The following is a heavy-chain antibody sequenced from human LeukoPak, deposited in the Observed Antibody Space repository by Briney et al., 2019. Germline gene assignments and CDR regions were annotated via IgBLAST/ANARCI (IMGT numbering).Heavy chain of an antibody. CDR1: GFTFSTSA. V-gene: IGHV3-21*01. Sequence: PGGSLRLSCAASGFTFSTSAMNWLRQVPGKGLEWVSSIDYDSSHIYYAASVWGRFTISRDNARNSVYLQMDSLRVEDTAVYYCTRDPLRYLRVGHYDYWGQGTLVAVSS. CDR3: TRDPLRYLRVGHYDY. J-gene: IGHJ4*02. D-gene: IGHD3-9*01. CDR2: IDYDSSHI.